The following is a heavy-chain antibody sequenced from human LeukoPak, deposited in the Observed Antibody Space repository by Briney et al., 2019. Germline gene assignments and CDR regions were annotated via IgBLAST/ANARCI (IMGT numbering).Heavy chain of an antibody. CDR2: INHSGST. D-gene: IGHD2-15*01. Sequence: NPSETLSLTCAVYGGSFSGYYWSWIRQPPGKGLEWIGEINHSGSTNYNPSLKSRLTISVDTSKNQFSLKLTSVTAADTAVYYCARPLHCSGGSCHDYRGQGTLVTVSS. J-gene: IGHJ4*02. CDR1: GGSFSGYY. V-gene: IGHV4-34*01. CDR3: ARPLHCSGGSCHDY.